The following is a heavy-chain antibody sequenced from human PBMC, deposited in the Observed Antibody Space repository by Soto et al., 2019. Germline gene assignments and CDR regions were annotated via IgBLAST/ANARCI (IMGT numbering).Heavy chain of an antibody. D-gene: IGHD2-8*01. CDR3: AKDSYCTNGVCYTDYYYGMDV. CDR1: GFTFSSYA. J-gene: IGHJ6*02. Sequence: GGSLGLSCAAPGFTFSSYALSWVRQAPGKGVEWVSAISGSGGSTYYAASVKGRFTISRDNSKNTLYLPMNSLRAEDTDVYYCAKDSYCTNGVCYTDYYYGMDVWGQGTTVTVSS. V-gene: IGHV3-23*01. CDR2: ISGSGGST.